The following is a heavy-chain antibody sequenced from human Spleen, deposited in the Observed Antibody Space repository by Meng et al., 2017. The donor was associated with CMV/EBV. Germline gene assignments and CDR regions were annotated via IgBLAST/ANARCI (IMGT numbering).Heavy chain of an antibody. CDR1: GGSISNRNW. CDR2: IYHDGTT. D-gene: IGHD3-10*01. V-gene: IGHV4-4*02. Sequence: CGVSGGSISNRNWWNWVRQPPGKGLEWIGEIYHDGTTNNNPSLKGRVTISVDKSKNQFSLKLASVTAADTAVYYCARAPFKSGVFDIWGQGALVTVSS. J-gene: IGHJ4*02. CDR3: ARAPFKSGVFDI.